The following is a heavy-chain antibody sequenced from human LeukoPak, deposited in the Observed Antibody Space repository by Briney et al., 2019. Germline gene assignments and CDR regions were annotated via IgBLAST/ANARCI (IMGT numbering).Heavy chain of an antibody. CDR2: IYYSGST. V-gene: IGHV4-31*03. J-gene: IGHJ4*02. D-gene: IGHD3-9*01. Sequence: PSETLSLTCTVSGGSISSGGYYWSWIRQHPGKGLEWIGYIYYSGSTYYNPSLKSRVTISVDTSKNQFSLKLSSVTAADTAVYYCATRYYDILTGYYGRDYWGQGTLVTVSS. CDR1: GGSISSGGYY. CDR3: ATRYYDILTGYYGRDY.